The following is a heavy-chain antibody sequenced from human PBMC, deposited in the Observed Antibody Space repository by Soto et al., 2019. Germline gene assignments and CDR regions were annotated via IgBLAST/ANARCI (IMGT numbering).Heavy chain of an antibody. CDR2: IDTTGGTT. D-gene: IGHD4-4*01. V-gene: IGHV3-74*01. CDR3: ASVSAAQYYYGMDA. CDR1: EFTFSTYW. J-gene: IGHJ6*02. Sequence: GGSLILSCAASEFTFSTYWMHWVRQAPGKGLEWVARIDTTGGTTTYAGSVQGRFTTSRDNAKNTLYLQMHSVRDEDTAVYYCASVSAAQYYYGMDAWGQGTTVTVSS.